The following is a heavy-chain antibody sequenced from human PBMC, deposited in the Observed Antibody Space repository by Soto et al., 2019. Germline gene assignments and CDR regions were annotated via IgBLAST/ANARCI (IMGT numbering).Heavy chain of an antibody. CDR3: AKDRRAGGNYGFYSDF. Sequence: EVQLLESGGGLVQPGGSLRLSCAASGFTFSSYGMTWVRQAPGKGLEWVSFSSATGAGTYYEDSVKGRFTISRDNSKNPLYLQMPSLRADDTAVYYCAKDRRAGGNYGFYSDFWGQGALVIVSS. CDR1: GFTFSSYG. CDR2: SSATGAGT. D-gene: IGHD1-7*01. J-gene: IGHJ4*02. V-gene: IGHV3-23*01.